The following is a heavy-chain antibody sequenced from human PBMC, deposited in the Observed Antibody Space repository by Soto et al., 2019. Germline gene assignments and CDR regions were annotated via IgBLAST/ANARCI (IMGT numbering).Heavy chain of an antibody. J-gene: IGHJ4*02. Sequence: QVQLVESGGGVIQPGKSLRLSCSASGFAFSTYGMHWVRQAPGKGLEWVAVIWADGSRQFYGDSVKGRFTISRDNSKNTLYLQMNSLRVDDTAVYYCVGGTGYCGLIDYWGQGTLVTVSS. CDR2: IWADGSRQ. CDR3: VGGTGYCGLIDY. CDR1: GFAFSTYG. D-gene: IGHD3-9*01. V-gene: IGHV3-33*08.